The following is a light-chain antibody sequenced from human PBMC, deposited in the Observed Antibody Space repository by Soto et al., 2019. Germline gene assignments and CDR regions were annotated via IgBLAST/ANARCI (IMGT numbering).Light chain of an antibody. J-gene: IGLJ1*01. CDR1: STDVGGYRY. Sequence: QSALTQPASVSGSPGQSITISCTGTSTDVGGYRYVSWYQQQSGKAPKLIIYEVSYRPSGVSNRFSGSKSGNTASLTISGRQTEDEADYYCSSYSTSDSPYVLGTGTKLTVL. CDR3: SSYSTSDSPYV. CDR2: EVS. V-gene: IGLV2-14*01.